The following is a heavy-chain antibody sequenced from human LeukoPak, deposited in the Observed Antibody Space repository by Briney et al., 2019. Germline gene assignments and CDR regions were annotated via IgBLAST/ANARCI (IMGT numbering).Heavy chain of an antibody. J-gene: IGHJ4*02. CDR1: GGTFSSYA. V-gene: IGHV1-69*04. CDR2: IIPILGIA. CDR3: AVGYCTNGVCKRKYYFDY. Sequence: ASVKVSCKASGGTFSSYAISWVRQAPGQGLAWMGRIIPILGIANYAQKFQGRVTITADKSTSTAYMELSSLRSEDTAVYYCAVGYCTNGVCKRKYYFDYWGQGTLVTVSS. D-gene: IGHD2-8*01.